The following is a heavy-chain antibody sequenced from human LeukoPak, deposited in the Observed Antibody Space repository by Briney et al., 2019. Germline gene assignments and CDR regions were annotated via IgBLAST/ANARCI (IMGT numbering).Heavy chain of an antibody. CDR2: IYTSGST. CDR1: RGSLSSYY. Sequence: PSETLSLTCTVSRGSLSSYYWSWIRQPAGKGLEWIGRIYTSGSTNYNPSLKSRVTISVDTSKNQFSLKLTSVTAADTAVYYCARLPDYIVVYAFDIWGQGTMVTVSS. CDR3: ARLPDYIVVYAFDI. D-gene: IGHD2-2*01. V-gene: IGHV4-4*07. J-gene: IGHJ3*02.